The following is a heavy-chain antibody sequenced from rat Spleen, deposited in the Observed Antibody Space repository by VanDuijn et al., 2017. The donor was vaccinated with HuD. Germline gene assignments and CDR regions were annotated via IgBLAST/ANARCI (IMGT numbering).Heavy chain of an antibody. D-gene: IGHD1-12*02. J-gene: IGHJ3*01. CDR1: GFTFRNYD. Sequence: EVQLVESGGGLVQPGRSLKFSCAASGFTFRNYDMAWVRQAPTKGLDWVATISYDGSTTYYRDSVKGRFTISRDNAESSLYLQMDSLRSEDTATYYCARYGSFDNWFAYWGQGTLVTVSS. V-gene: IGHV5-29*01. CDR2: ISYDGSTT. CDR3: ARYGSFDNWFAY.